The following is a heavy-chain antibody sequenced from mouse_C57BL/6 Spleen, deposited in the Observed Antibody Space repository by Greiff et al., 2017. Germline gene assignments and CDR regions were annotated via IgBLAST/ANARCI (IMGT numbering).Heavy chain of an antibody. CDR2: INPSNGGT. CDR1: GYTFTSYW. CDR3: ARWGYSSYWYFDV. J-gene: IGHJ1*03. V-gene: IGHV1-53*01. D-gene: IGHD2-5*01. Sequence: QQPGTELVKPGASVKLSCKASGYTFTSYWMHWVKQRPGQGLEWIGNINPSNGGTNYNEKFKSKATLTVDKSSSTAYMQLSSLTSEDSAVYYCARWGYSSYWYFDVWGTGTTVTVSS.